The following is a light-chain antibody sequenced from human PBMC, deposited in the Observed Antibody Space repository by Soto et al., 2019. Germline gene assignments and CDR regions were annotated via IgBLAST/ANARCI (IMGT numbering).Light chain of an antibody. V-gene: IGLV1-44*01. Sequence: QSVLTQSPSASGTPGQRVSISCSGSTSNIGTHTVNWYQHVPGTAPKLLIYSDNQRPSAVPGRFSGSKSGTSASLAISGLLSEDEADYYCATCDDSLNVGFGGGTKLTVL. CDR1: TSNIGTHT. J-gene: IGLJ2*01. CDR2: SDN. CDR3: ATCDDSLNVG.